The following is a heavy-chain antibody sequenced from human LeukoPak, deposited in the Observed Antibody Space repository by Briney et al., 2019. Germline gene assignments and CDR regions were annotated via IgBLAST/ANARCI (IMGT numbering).Heavy chain of an antibody. CDR2: INPNSGGT. D-gene: IGHD6-13*01. V-gene: IGHV1-2*02. CDR1: GYTFTGYY. CDR3: ARNPRRIAAAGIKDY. Sequence: GASVKVSCKASGYTFTGYYMHWVRQAPGQGLEWMGWINPNSGGTNYAQKFQGRVTMTRDTSISTAYMELSRLRSDDTAVYYCARNPRRIAAAGIKDYWGQGTLVAVSS. J-gene: IGHJ4*02.